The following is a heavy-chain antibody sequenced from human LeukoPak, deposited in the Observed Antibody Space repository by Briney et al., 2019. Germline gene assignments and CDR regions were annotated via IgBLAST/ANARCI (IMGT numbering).Heavy chain of an antibody. CDR3: ARVRPGRSSLVDAFDI. CDR2: ISGSGGST. J-gene: IGHJ3*02. CDR1: GFTVSSNY. Sequence: PGGSLRLSCAASGFTVSSNYMSWVRQAPGKGLEWVSAISGSGGSTYYADSVKGRFTISRDNSKNTLYLQMNSLRAEDTAVYYCARVRPGRSSLVDAFDIWGQGTMVTVSS. V-gene: IGHV3-23*01. D-gene: IGHD6-6*01.